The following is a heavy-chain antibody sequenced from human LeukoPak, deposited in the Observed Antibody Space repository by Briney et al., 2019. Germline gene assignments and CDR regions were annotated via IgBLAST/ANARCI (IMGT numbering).Heavy chain of an antibody. Sequence: SGGSLRLSCASSGFPFSSYGMNWVRQARGKCLEWVAFIRFGGTTKYYADSVKGRFTVSRDDTKNTVFLQMNSLRYEDTAVYYCACTHSSPPVWGQGTLVTVSS. CDR2: IRFGGTTK. J-gene: IGHJ4*02. V-gene: IGHV3-30*02. D-gene: IGHD3-22*01. CDR3: ACTHSSPPV. CDR1: GFPFSSYG.